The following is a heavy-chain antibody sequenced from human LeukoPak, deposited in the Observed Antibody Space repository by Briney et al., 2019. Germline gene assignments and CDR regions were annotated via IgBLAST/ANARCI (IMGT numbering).Heavy chain of an antibody. CDR1: GYTFTAYS. Sequence: SVKVSCKASGYTFTAYSVHWVRQAPGQGLEWMGWVNPGNGGTKYAQNFQGRVTMTRETSMNTSYMELSGLNSDDTAVYYCARDPDDPNVDIDYWGQGTLVTVSS. CDR2: VNPGNGGT. V-gene: IGHV1-2*02. D-gene: IGHD5-12*01. J-gene: IGHJ4*02. CDR3: ARDPDDPNVDIDY.